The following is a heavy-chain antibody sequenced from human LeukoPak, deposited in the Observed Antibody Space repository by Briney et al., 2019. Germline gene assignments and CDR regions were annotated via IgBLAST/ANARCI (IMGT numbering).Heavy chain of an antibody. J-gene: IGHJ4*02. V-gene: IGHV4-61*02. CDR2: IYTSGST. D-gene: IGHD3-9*01. CDR1: GGSISSGSYY. Sequence: SETLSLTCAVSGGSISSGSYYWSWIRQPAGKGLEWIGRIYTSGSTNYNPSLKSRVTISVDTSKNQFSLKLSSVTAADTAVYYCARDGYGQLRYLDWLFTSWGQGTLVTVSS. CDR3: ARDGYGQLRYLDWLFTS.